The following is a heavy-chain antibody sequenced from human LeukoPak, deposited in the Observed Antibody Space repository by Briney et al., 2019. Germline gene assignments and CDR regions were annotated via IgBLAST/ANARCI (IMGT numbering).Heavy chain of an antibody. J-gene: IGHJ4*02. CDR1: GFTFTTYW. CDR3: ARGGGASDY. V-gene: IGHV3-7*01. Sequence: PGGSLRLSCAASGFTFTTYWMSWIRQAPGNGLEWVANIRQDGSEKSYVDSVKGRFTISRDNAKNSVYLQMNSLRAEDTALYYCARGGGASDYWGQGTLVTVSS. CDR2: IRQDGSEK. D-gene: IGHD1-26*01.